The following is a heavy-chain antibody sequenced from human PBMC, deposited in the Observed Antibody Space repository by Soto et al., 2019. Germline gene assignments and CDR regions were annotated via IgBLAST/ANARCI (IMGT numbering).Heavy chain of an antibody. CDR2: IIPIFGTA. CDR3: ARDRGYYDSSGDYDHDY. D-gene: IGHD3-22*01. Sequence: QVQLVQSGAEVKKPGSSVKVSCKASGGTFSSYAISWVRQAPGQGLEWMGGIIPIFGTANYAQKFQGRVTITADESTSTAYMELSSLRSEDTAVYYCARDRGYYDSSGDYDHDYWGQGTLVTVSS. V-gene: IGHV1-69*01. J-gene: IGHJ4*02. CDR1: GGTFSSYA.